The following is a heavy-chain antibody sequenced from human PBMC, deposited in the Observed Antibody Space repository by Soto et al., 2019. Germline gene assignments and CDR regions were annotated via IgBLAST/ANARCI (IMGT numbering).Heavy chain of an antibody. D-gene: IGHD3-10*01. J-gene: IGHJ3*02. V-gene: IGHV4-59*01. Sequence: SETLSLTCTVSGGSISSYYWSWIRQPPGKGLEWIGYIYYSGSTNYNPSLKSRVTISVDTSKNQFSLKLSSVTAANTAAHYCGRDRGGYYYGAFDIWGQGTLVTV. CDR2: IYYSGST. CDR1: GGSISSYY. CDR3: GRDRGGYYYGAFDI.